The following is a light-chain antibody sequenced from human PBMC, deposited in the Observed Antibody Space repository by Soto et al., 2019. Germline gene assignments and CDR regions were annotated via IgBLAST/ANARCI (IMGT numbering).Light chain of an antibody. CDR2: EGS. Sequence: QSALTQPASVSGSPGQSITISCTGTSSDVGSYNLVSWYQQHPGKAPKLMFYEGSKRPSGVSNRFSGSKSGNTASLTISGLQAEDEADYYCCSFTNNNTPHVVFGGGTKLTVL. V-gene: IGLV2-14*02. CDR3: CSFTNNNTPHVV. J-gene: IGLJ2*01. CDR1: SSDVGSYNL.